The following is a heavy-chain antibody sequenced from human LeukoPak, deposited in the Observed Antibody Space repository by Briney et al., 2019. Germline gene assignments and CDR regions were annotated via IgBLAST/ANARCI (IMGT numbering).Heavy chain of an antibody. V-gene: IGHV3-23*01. D-gene: IGHD2-15*01. J-gene: IGHJ4*02. Sequence: AGGSLRLSCAASGFTFSSYAMSWVRQAPGKGLEWVSGISGSGGSTYYADSVKGRFTISRDNSNDTLYLRMNSLRADDTAVYYCARLGFCAASCLADYWGQGTLVTVSS. CDR1: GFTFSSYA. CDR2: ISGSGGST. CDR3: ARLGFCAASCLADY.